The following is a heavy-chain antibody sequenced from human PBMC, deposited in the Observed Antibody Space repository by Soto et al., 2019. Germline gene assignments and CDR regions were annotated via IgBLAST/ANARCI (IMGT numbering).Heavy chain of an antibody. Sequence: QLQLQESGPGLVKPSETLSLTCTVSGVSISSSSYYWGWIRQPPGKGLEWTGSIYYSGSTHYNPSLKSRVTISVDTSKNQFSLKLSSVTAADTAVYYCASLRVGATADYWGQGTLVTVSS. CDR3: ASLRVGATADY. D-gene: IGHD1-26*01. V-gene: IGHV4-39*01. J-gene: IGHJ4*02. CDR1: GVSISSSSYY. CDR2: IYYSGST.